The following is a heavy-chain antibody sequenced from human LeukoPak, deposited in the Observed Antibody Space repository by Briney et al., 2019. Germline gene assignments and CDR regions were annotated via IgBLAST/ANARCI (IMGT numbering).Heavy chain of an antibody. Sequence: GGSLRLSCAASGFTVSSNYMSWVRQAPGKGLEWVSVIYSGGSTYYADSVKGRFTISGDNSKNTLYLQMNSLRAEDTAVYYCAKGYYDSSGYSNLIFDYWGQGTLVTVSS. CDR2: IYSGGST. CDR3: AKGYYDSSGYSNLIFDY. J-gene: IGHJ4*02. V-gene: IGHV3-66*01. D-gene: IGHD3-22*01. CDR1: GFTVSSNY.